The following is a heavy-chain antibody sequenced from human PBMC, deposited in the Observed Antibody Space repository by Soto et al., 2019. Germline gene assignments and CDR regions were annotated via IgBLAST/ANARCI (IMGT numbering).Heavy chain of an antibody. Sequence: SVKVSCKASGYTFSSYGVSWVRQAPGQGLEWMGWISAYNGDTIYAQKLQGRVSLTTDTPTSTASMELRSLRSDDTAVYYCARDQMIASNWFDPWGQGTLVTVSS. D-gene: IGHD3-22*01. V-gene: IGHV1-18*01. CDR3: ARDQMIASNWFDP. J-gene: IGHJ5*02. CDR1: GYTFSSYG. CDR2: ISAYNGDT.